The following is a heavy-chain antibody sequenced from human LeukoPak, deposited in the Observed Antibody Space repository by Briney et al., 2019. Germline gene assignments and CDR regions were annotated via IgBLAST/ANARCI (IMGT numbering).Heavy chain of an antibody. Sequence: SETLSLTCTVSGYSISSGYYWGWIRQLPGKGLEWIGSIYHSGSTYYNPSLKSRVTISVDTSKNQFSLKLSSVTAADTAVYYCARKNSRNWFDPWGQGTLVTVSS. D-gene: IGHD6-13*01. CDR3: ARKNSRNWFDP. CDR2: IYHSGST. J-gene: IGHJ5*02. V-gene: IGHV4-38-2*02. CDR1: GYSISSGYY.